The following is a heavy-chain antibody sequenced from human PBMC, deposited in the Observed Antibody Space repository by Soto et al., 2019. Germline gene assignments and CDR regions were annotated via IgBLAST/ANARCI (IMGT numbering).Heavy chain of an antibody. CDR2: IQGDGSST. D-gene: IGHD6-19*01. CDR1: GFSLSGYW. V-gene: IGHV3-74*01. CDR3: AREKAVAGTTFDY. J-gene: IGHJ4*02. Sequence: HPGGSLRLSCAVSGFSLSGYWMHWVRQAPGKGLVWVSRIQGDGSSTNYADSVKGRFTISRDNAKNTLHLQMDSLRVEDTAVYYCAREKAVAGTTFDYWGLGTLVTVSS.